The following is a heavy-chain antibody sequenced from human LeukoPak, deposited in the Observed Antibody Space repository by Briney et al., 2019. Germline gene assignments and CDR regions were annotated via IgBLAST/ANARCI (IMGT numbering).Heavy chain of an antibody. V-gene: IGHV4-39*01. CDR3: ARDEQYQRPAGWFDP. D-gene: IGHD2-2*01. Sequence: SETLSLTCAVSGGFISSNSYYWGWIRQPPGKGLEWIGSIYYSGSTYYNPSLKSRVTISVDTSKNQFSLKLSSVTAADTAVYYCARDEQYQRPAGWFDPWGQGTQVTVSS. CDR1: GGFISSNSYY. J-gene: IGHJ5*02. CDR2: IYYSGST.